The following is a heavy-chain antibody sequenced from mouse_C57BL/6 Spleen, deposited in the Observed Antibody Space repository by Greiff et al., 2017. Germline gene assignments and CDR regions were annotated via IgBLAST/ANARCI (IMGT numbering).Heavy chain of an antibody. J-gene: IGHJ1*03. CDR1: GYAFSSSW. CDR3: ARTGAYGNYWYFDV. CDR2: IYPGDGDT. Sequence: QVQLKESGPELVKPGASVKISCKASGYAFSSSWMNRVKQRPGKGLEWIGRIYPGDGDTNYNGKFKGKATLTADKSSSTAYMQLSSLTSEDSAVYFCARTGAYGNYWYFDVWGTGTTVTVSS. D-gene: IGHD2-1*01. V-gene: IGHV1-82*01.